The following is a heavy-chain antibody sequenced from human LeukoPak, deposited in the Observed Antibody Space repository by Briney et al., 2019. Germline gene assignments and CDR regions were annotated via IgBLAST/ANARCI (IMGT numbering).Heavy chain of an antibody. V-gene: IGHV3-11*04. CDR3: ARDLYDFWSGYPNWFDP. CDR1: GFTFSDYY. D-gene: IGHD3-3*01. CDR2: ISSSGSTI. Sequence: GGSLRLSCAASGFTFSDYYMSWIRQAPGKGLEWVSYISSSGSTIYYADSVKGRFTISRDNAKNSLYLQMNSLRAEDTAVYYCARDLYDFWSGYPNWFDPWGQGTLVTVSS. J-gene: IGHJ5*02.